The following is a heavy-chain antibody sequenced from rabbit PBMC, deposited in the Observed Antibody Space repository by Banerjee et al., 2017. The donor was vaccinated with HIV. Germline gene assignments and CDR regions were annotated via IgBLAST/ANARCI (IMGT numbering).Heavy chain of an antibody. D-gene: IGHD6-1*01. CDR1: GFSFSSNYY. Sequence: QEQLEESGGDLVKPEGSLTLTCTASGFSFSSNYYMCWVRQAPGKGLESVACIYSSNGDKWYASWVNGRFTISRSTSLNTVDLKMTSLTVADTATYFCGRDRDGDAGYGSLALWGQGTLVTVS. CDR2: IYSSNGDK. J-gene: IGHJ4*01. V-gene: IGHV1S43*01. CDR3: GRDRDGDAGYGSLAL.